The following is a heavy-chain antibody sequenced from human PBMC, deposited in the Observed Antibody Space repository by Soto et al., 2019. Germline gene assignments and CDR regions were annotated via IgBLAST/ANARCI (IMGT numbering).Heavy chain of an antibody. CDR2: INPSGGST. J-gene: IGHJ4*02. CDR1: GYTFTSYY. Sequence: QVQLVQSGAELKKPGASVKVSCKASGYTFTSYYMHWVRQAPGQGLEWMGIINPSGGSTSYAQKFQGRVTMTRDTSTSTVYMELSSLRSEDTAVYYCARVYYDILTGFMGVIDYWGQGTLVTVSS. V-gene: IGHV1-46*01. D-gene: IGHD3-9*01. CDR3: ARVYYDILTGFMGVIDY.